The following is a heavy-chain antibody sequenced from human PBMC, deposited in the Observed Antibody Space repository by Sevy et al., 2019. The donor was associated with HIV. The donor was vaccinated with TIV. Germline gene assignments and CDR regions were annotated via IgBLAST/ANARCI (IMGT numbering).Heavy chain of an antibody. V-gene: IGHV3-30*03. J-gene: IGHJ6*02. Sequence: GGSLRLSCAASGVTFSSYGIHWVRQAPGKGLEWVAVISYDGSKKNHAKSMKGRFTTSRDNSMNMRYLEMSSLRPEDTAVYYCAHSSGLYGYYYGMDVWGQGTTVTVSS. CDR3: AHSSGLYGYYYGMDV. CDR1: GVTFSSYG. D-gene: IGHD4-17*01. CDR2: ISYDGSKK.